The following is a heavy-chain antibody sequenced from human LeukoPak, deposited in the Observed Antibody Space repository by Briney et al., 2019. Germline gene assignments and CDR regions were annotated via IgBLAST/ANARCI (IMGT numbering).Heavy chain of an antibody. D-gene: IGHD4-11*01. CDR3: ATNSNYQYYFDY. V-gene: IGHV1-69*13. CDR2: ITPMFGTS. CDR1: GGTFSRHT. J-gene: IGHJ4*02. Sequence: SVKVSCKASGGTFSRHTISWVRQSPGQGLEWMGGITPMFGTSNYAQKFRGRVTITADESTSTAYVELSSLRSEDTAVYYCATNSNYQYYFDYWGQGTLVTVSS.